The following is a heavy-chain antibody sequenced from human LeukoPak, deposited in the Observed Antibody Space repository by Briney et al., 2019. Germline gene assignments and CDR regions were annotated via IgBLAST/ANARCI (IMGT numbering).Heavy chain of an antibody. CDR1: GLNFDDYV. J-gene: IGHJ4*02. CDR3: ARATGRTGLPFDY. D-gene: IGHD1-14*01. V-gene: IGHV3-20*04. CDR2: INWNGGST. Sequence: PGGSLILSCAASGLNFDDYVMSSVRQAPGKGLEWVSGINWNGGSTGYADSVKGRFTISSDNAKISLYLQMNSLRAEDTALYYCARATGRTGLPFDYWGQGTLVTVSS.